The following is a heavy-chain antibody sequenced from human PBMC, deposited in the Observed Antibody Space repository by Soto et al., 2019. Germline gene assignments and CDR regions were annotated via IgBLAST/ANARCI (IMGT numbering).Heavy chain of an antibody. CDR2: INHSGST. J-gene: IGHJ5*02. V-gene: IGHV4-34*01. CDR3: ARDPVIITFGGVHTKKFDP. CDR1: GGSFSGYY. Sequence: QVQLQQWGAGLLKPSETLSLTCAVYGGSFSGYYWSWIRQPPGKGLEWIGEINHSGSTNYNPSLKRRVHISVYTSTNPFSRKLSSVTAANTAVYYCARDPVIITFGGVHTKKFDPWGEGTLVTVSS. D-gene: IGHD3-16*01.